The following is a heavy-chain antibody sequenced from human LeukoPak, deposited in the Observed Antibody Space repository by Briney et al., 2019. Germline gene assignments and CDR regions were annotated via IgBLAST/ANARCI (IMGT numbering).Heavy chain of an antibody. J-gene: IGHJ5*02. CDR3: ARGGARRNYSWFDP. D-gene: IGHD4-11*01. V-gene: IGHV1-69*06. Sequence: GASVKVSCKASGYTFTGYYMHWVRQAPGQGLEWMGGIIPIFGTANYAQKFQGRVTITADKSTSTAYMELSSLRSEDTAVYYCARGGARRNYSWFDPWGQGTLVTVSS. CDR1: GYTFTGYY. CDR2: IIPIFGTA.